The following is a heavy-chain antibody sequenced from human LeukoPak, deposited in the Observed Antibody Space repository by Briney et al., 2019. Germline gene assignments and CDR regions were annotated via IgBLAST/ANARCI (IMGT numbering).Heavy chain of an antibody. CDR1: GFTLSTYW. CDR3: ARDSTTGSSGWYGYFHH. V-gene: IGHV3-7*01. D-gene: IGHD6-19*01. Sequence: GGSLRLSCAASGFTLSTYWMSWVRQAPGKGLEWVANIKQDGTETYYVDSVWGRFTISRDNAKNSLYLQMNSLRVEDTALYYCARDSTTGSSGWYGYFHHWGQGTLVTVSS. CDR2: IKQDGTET. J-gene: IGHJ1*01.